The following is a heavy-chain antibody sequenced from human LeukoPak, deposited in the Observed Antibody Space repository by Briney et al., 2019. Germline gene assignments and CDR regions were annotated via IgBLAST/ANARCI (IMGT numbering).Heavy chain of an antibody. CDR2: ISSSSSTI. CDR3: ARDPAGYCSGGSCYKE. J-gene: IGHJ4*02. D-gene: IGHD2-15*01. CDR1: GFTFSSYS. Sequence: PGGPLRLSCAASGFTFSSYSMNWVRQAPGKGLEWVSYISSSSSTIYYADSVKGRFTISRDNAKNSLYLQMNSLRAEDTAVYYCARDPAGYCSGGSCYKEWGQGTLVTVSS. V-gene: IGHV3-48*01.